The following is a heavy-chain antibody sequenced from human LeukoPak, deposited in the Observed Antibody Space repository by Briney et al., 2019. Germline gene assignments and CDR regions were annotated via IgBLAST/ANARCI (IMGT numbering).Heavy chain of an antibody. J-gene: IGHJ3*02. V-gene: IGHV1-18*01. CDR1: GYTFSSYD. D-gene: IGHD6-19*01. CDR2: ISAYNGNT. Sequence: GASVKVSCKASGYTFSSYDISWVRQAPGQGLEWMGWISAYNGNTNYAQKLQGRVTMTTDTSTSTAYMELRSLRSDDTAVYYCARDRLAVAGHDAFDIWGQGTMVTVSS. CDR3: ARDRLAVAGHDAFDI.